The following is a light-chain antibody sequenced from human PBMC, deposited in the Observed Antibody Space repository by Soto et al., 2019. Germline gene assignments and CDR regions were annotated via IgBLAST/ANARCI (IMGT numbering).Light chain of an antibody. CDR1: QSFSSNF. J-gene: IGKJ2*01. CDR3: QQYGTSPYT. Sequence: EIVLTQSPGTLSLSPGERATLSCGASQSFSSNFLAWYQQKPGQAPRLLIYGASFRATGIPDRFSGSGSGTDFTLIISRLEPEDFAVYYCQQYGTSPYTFGQGTKLEIK. V-gene: IGKV3-20*01. CDR2: GAS.